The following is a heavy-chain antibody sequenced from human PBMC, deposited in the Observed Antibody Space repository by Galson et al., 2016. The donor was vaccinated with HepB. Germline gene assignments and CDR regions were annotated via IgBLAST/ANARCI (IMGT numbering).Heavy chain of an antibody. CDR2: TYYRSNWYN. Sequence: CAISGDSVSSNSVAWCWIRQSPLRGLEWLGRTYYRSNWYNDYAPAVKSRISIKPDTSKNQLSLQLNSVTPEDTAVYYCARVTIAVAGSYYFDYWGQGTLVTVSS. V-gene: IGHV6-1*01. CDR3: ARVTIAVAGSYYFDY. CDR1: GDSVSSNSVA. J-gene: IGHJ4*02. D-gene: IGHD6-19*01.